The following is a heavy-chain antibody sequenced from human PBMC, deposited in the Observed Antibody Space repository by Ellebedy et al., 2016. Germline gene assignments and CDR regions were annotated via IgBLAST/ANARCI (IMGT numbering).Heavy chain of an antibody. V-gene: IGHV1-8*02. CDR3: ARGIDEGVDY. D-gene: IGHD1-26*01. CDR2: MNPNRGYT. CDR1: GYTLTSYG. Sequence: ASVKVSCKASGYTLTSYGITWVRQAPGQGLEWMGWMNPNRGYTGYAQKFQGRVTMTRDTSINTAYLELSSLNSEDTALYYCARGIDEGVDYWGQGTLVTVSS. J-gene: IGHJ4*02.